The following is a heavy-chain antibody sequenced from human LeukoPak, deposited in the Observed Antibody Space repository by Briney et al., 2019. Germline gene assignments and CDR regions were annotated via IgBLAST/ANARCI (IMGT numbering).Heavy chain of an antibody. CDR2: IWFDGSNK. J-gene: IGHJ3*02. CDR1: GFTFSNYG. Sequence: GGSLRLSCATSGFTFSNYGMHWVRQAPGKGLEWVAVIWFDGSNKYYADSVKGRFTISRDSSENTVYLQMNSLRAEDTAVYYCAKLGQDPLADAFDIWGQGTMVTVSS. V-gene: IGHV3-30*02. CDR3: AKLGQDPLADAFDI.